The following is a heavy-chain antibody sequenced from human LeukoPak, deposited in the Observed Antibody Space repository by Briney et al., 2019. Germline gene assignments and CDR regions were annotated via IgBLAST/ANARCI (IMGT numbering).Heavy chain of an antibody. CDR1: GYSFTSYW. Sequence: GESLKISCKGSGYSFTSYWIGWVRQMPGKGLEWMRIMYPGDSDTRYSPSFQGQVTISADKSISTAYLQWSSLKASDTAMYYCARQSVGATTSFDYWGQGTLVTVSS. J-gene: IGHJ4*02. CDR2: MYPGDSDT. D-gene: IGHD1-26*01. CDR3: ARQSVGATTSFDY. V-gene: IGHV5-51*01.